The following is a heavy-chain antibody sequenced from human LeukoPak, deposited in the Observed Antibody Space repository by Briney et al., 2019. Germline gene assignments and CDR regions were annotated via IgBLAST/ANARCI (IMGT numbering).Heavy chain of an antibody. Sequence: GGSLRLSCAASGFTFSSYAMHWVRQAPGKGLEWVSAISGSGGSTYYADSVKGRSTISRDNSKNTLYLQMNSLRAEDTAVYYCARGGYCSTTSCHPRYYYYMDVWGKGTTVTVSS. V-gene: IGHV3-23*01. J-gene: IGHJ6*03. CDR3: ARGGYCSTTSCHPRYYYYMDV. D-gene: IGHD2-2*01. CDR1: GFTFSSYA. CDR2: ISGSGGST.